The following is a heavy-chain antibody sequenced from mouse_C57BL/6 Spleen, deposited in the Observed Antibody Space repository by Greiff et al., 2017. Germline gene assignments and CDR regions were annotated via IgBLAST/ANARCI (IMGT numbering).Heavy chain of an antibody. J-gene: IGHJ2*01. D-gene: IGHD2-3*01. CDR3: ARWGLLPYFDY. V-gene: IGHV1-69*01. CDR1: GYTFTSYW. Sequence: VQLQQPGAELVMPGASVKLSCKASGYTFTSYWMHWVKQRPGQGLEWIGEIDPSDSYTNYNQKFKGKSTLTVDKSSSTAYMQLSSLTSEDSAVYYCARWGLLPYFDYWGQGTTLTVSS. CDR2: IDPSDSYT.